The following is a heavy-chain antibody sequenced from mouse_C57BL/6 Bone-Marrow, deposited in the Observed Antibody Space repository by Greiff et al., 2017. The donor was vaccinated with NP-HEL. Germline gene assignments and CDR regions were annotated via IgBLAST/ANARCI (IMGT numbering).Heavy chain of an antibody. CDR3: ARGLTGDYFDY. V-gene: IGHV1-76*01. Sequence: QVQLKESGAELVRPGASVKLSCKASGYTFTDYYINWVKQRPGQGLEWIARIYPGSGNTYYNEKFKGKATLTAEKSSSTAYMQLSSLTSEDSAVYFCARGLTGDYFDYWGQGTTLTVSS. J-gene: IGHJ2*01. CDR2: IYPGSGNT. D-gene: IGHD4-1*01. CDR1: GYTFTDYY.